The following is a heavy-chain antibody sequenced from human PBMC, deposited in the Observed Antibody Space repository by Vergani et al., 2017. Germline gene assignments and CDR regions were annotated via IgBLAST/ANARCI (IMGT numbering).Heavy chain of an antibody. Sequence: QVQLVQSGAEVKKPGASVKVSCKASGYTFTSYAMHWVRQAPGQRLEWMGWINAGNGNTKYSQKFQGRVTITRDTSASTAYMELSSLRSDDTAVYYCAREDAAYYYGSGSYTPPYYYGMDVWGQGTTVTVSS. J-gene: IGHJ6*02. CDR3: AREDAAYYYGSGSYTPPYYYGMDV. D-gene: IGHD3-10*01. CDR1: GYTFTSYA. CDR2: INAGNGNT. V-gene: IGHV1-3*01.